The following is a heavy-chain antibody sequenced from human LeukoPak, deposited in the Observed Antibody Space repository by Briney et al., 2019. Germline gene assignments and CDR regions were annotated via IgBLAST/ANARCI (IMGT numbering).Heavy chain of an antibody. CDR1: GFTVSSNY. Sequence: GGSLRLSCAASGFTVSSNYMSWVRQAPGKGLEWVSAIGTAGDPHYSDSVRGRFTISRDNSKNTLSLQMNNLRAEDTAIYYCAKDWSCDYWGQGTLVTVSS. J-gene: IGHJ4*02. D-gene: IGHD3-10*01. CDR2: IGTAGDP. V-gene: IGHV3-53*01. CDR3: AKDWSCDY.